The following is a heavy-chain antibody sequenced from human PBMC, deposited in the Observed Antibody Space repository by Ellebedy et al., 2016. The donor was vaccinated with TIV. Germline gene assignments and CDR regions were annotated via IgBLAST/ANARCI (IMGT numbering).Heavy chain of an antibody. J-gene: IGHJ6*02. Sequence: ASVKVSCKASGYTFTSYGISWVRQAPGQGLEWMGWISAYNGNTNYAQKLQGRVTMTTDTSTSTAYMELSSLRSEDTAVYYCASPAGYSSGWLARGYGMDVWGQGTTVTVSS. CDR2: ISAYNGNT. D-gene: IGHD6-19*01. V-gene: IGHV1-18*04. CDR1: GYTFTSYG. CDR3: ASPAGYSSGWLARGYGMDV.